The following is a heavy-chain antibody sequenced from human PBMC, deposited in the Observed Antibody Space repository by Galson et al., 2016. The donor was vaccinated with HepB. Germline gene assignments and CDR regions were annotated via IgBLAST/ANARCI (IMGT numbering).Heavy chain of an antibody. Sequence: SLRLSCAASGFSFSSYAMSWVRQAPGKGLEWVSGITSGGTTYYADSVKGRFTISRDNSKNILYLQMKSLRDEGTAVYYCAKRPYSYGWHYGMDVWGQGTTVTVSS. CDR3: AKRPYSYGWHYGMDV. D-gene: IGHD5-18*01. V-gene: IGHV3-23*01. CDR2: ITSGGTT. CDR1: GFSFSSYA. J-gene: IGHJ6*02.